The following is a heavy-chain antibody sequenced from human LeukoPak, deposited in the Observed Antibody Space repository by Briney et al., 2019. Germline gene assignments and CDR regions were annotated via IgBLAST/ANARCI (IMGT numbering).Heavy chain of an antibody. J-gene: IGHJ4*02. CDR3: ARADRNRIVVVVAARRPFDY. V-gene: IGHV4-34*01. D-gene: IGHD2-15*01. CDR2: INHSGST. CDR1: GGSFSGCY. Sequence: SSETLSLTCAVYGGSFSGCYWSWIRQPPGKGLEWIGEINHSGSTNYNPSLKSRVTISVDTSKNQFSLKLSSVTAADTAVYYCARADRNRIVVVVAARRPFDYWGQGTLVTVSS.